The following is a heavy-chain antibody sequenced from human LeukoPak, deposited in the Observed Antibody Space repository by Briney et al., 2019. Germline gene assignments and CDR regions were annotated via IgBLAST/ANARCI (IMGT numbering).Heavy chain of an antibody. CDR1: GYTFTSYD. D-gene: IGHD3-10*01. Sequence: ASVKVSCKASGYTFTSYDISWVRQATGQGLEWMGWMNPNSGNTGYAQKFQGRVTITRNTSISTAYMELSSLRSEDTAVYYCARGRKSPYGSGSYGFDYWGQGTLVTVSS. V-gene: IGHV1-8*03. J-gene: IGHJ4*02. CDR2: MNPNSGNT. CDR3: ARGRKSPYGSGSYGFDY.